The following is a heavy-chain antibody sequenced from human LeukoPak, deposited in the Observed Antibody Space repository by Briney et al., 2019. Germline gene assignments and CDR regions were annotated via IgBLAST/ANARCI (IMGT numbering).Heavy chain of an antibody. CDR1: GFTFSSYA. Sequence: GGSLRLSCAASGFTFSSYAMHWVRQAPGKGLEWVAVISYDGSNKYYADSVKGRFTISRDNSKNTLYLQMNSLRAEDTAVYYCSLVWGAAGTSWYRAPPDYWGQGTLVTVSS. D-gene: IGHD6-13*01. CDR3: SLVWGAAGTSWYRAPPDY. V-gene: IGHV3-30-3*01. CDR2: ISYDGSNK. J-gene: IGHJ4*02.